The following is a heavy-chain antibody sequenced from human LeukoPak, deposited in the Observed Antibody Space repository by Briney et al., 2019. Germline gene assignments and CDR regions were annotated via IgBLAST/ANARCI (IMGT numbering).Heavy chain of an antibody. V-gene: IGHV3-30*02. CDR1: GFTFSSYG. CDR3: TTAGLWFGETIAPPCDY. D-gene: IGHD3-10*01. CDR2: IRYDGSNK. Sequence: PGGSLRLSCAASGFTFSSYGMHWVRQAPGKGLEWVAFIRYDGSNKYYADSVKGRFTISRDNSKNTLYLQMNSLKTEDTAVYYCTTAGLWFGETIAPPCDYWGQGTLVTVSS. J-gene: IGHJ4*02.